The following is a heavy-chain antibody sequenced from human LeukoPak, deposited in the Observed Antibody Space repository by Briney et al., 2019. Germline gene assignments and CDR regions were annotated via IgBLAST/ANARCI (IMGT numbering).Heavy chain of an antibody. Sequence: PGGSLRLSCAASGFTFSSYTMNWVRQAPGKGLEWVAFIRYDGSNKYYADSVKGRFTISRDNSKNTLYLQMNSLRAEDTAVYYCAKDYSGSYFTISDDAFDIWGQGTMVTVSS. J-gene: IGHJ3*02. CDR1: GFTFSSYT. D-gene: IGHD1-26*01. CDR3: AKDYSGSYFTISDDAFDI. CDR2: IRYDGSNK. V-gene: IGHV3-30*02.